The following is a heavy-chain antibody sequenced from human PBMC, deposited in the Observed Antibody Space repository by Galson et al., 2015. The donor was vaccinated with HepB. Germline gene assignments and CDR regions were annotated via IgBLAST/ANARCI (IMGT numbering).Heavy chain of an antibody. CDR2: LSWNGGNI. V-gene: IGHV3-9*01. CDR1: GFTFDDYA. Sequence: SLRLSCAASGFTFDDYAMHWVRQAPGKGLEWVSGLSWNGGNIGYADSVKGRFTISRDNAKNSLYLQMNSLRPEDTAFYFCTRGNSGYTYGGLPQGFWGQGTQVTVSS. CDR3: TRGNSGYTYGGLPQGF. D-gene: IGHD5-18*01. J-gene: IGHJ4*02.